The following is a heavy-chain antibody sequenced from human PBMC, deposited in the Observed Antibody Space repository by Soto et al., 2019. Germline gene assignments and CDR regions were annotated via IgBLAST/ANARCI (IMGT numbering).Heavy chain of an antibody. CDR3: ASSRAYDFWSGYYFDY. V-gene: IGHV4-39*01. CDR2: IYYRGNA. CDR1: DDSINSDKYY. Sequence: PSETLSLTCSVSDDSINSDKYYWGWIRQPPGKGLEWIGSIYYRGNAYYNPSLQTRVTISVDTSRSQFSLKLNSVTAADTAVYYCASSRAYDFWSGYYFDYWGQGTLVTVSS. J-gene: IGHJ4*02. D-gene: IGHD3-3*01.